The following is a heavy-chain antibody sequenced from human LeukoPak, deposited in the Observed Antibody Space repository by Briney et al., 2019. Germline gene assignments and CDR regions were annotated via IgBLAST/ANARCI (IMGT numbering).Heavy chain of an antibody. J-gene: IGHJ4*02. D-gene: IGHD6-13*01. Sequence: RGSLRLSCAASGLTFSGYAMSWVRQAPGKGLEWVSAISNSGDSTYYADSVKGRFVISRDNSINTLYLQMNSLTAEDTALYYCAKPWYSGPEDYWGQGALVTVSS. V-gene: IGHV3-23*01. CDR3: AKPWYSGPEDY. CDR1: GLTFSGYA. CDR2: ISNSGDST.